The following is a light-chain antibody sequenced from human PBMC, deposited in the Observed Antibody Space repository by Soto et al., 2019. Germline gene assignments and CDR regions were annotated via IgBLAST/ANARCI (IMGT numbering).Light chain of an antibody. CDR1: SSDVGGYNY. V-gene: IGLV2-14*01. CDR2: EVS. J-gene: IGLJ7*01. Sequence: QSALTQPASVSGSPGQSITISCTGTSSDVGGYNYVSWYQQHPGKAPKLMIYEVSNRPSGVCNRVSGSKSGNTASLTISGLEAEDEADYYCSSYTSSSPRVFGGGTQLTVL. CDR3: SSYTSSSPRV.